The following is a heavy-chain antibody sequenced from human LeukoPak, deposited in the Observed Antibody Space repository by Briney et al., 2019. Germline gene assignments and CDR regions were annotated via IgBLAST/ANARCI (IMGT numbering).Heavy chain of an antibody. CDR3: VRGGQGDGHSADEGFDI. J-gene: IGHJ3*02. D-gene: IGHD5-18*01. Sequence: SQTLSLTCAISVDSVLSNSSWNWIRQSTSRDLEWLGRTYYGSKWYNDYGVSVKSRININPDTSKNHFSLQLSSVTPEDTAVYYCVRGGQGDGHSADEGFDIWGQGTMVTVS. CDR2: TYYGSKWYN. CDR1: VDSVLSNSS. V-gene: IGHV6-1*01.